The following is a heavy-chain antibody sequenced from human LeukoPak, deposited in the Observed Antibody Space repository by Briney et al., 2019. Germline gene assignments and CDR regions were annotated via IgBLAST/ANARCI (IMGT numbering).Heavy chain of an antibody. Sequence: PGGSLRLSCAASEFTFRKHAMHWVRQAPGKGLEWVAVISHDGSNKYYADSVKGRFTISRDNSKDTVYLQMNSPRAEDTAVYYFAXDRYGDYLYYFDYWGQGTLVTVSS. V-gene: IGHV3-30*04. J-gene: IGHJ4*02. CDR2: ISHDGSNK. CDR1: EFTFRKHA. D-gene: IGHD4-17*01. CDR3: AXDRYGDYLYYFDY.